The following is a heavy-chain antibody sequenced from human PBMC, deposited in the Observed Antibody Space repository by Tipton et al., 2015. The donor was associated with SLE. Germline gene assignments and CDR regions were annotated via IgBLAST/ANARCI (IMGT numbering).Heavy chain of an antibody. J-gene: IGHJ6*03. D-gene: IGHD4-11*01. CDR3: ARAGTTVGPVRGNNYHDYMDV. CDR2: IIPIFGTT. Sequence: QLVQSGPEVKKPGSSVKVSCKASGGTFSSYAVSWVRQAPGQGLEWLGGIIPIFGTTNDPQKFQSRVTITTDESTSTVYMELSSLRSEYTAVCYWARAGTTVGPVRGNNYHDYMDVGGKGTTVTVSS. CDR1: GGTFSSYA. V-gene: IGHV1-69*05.